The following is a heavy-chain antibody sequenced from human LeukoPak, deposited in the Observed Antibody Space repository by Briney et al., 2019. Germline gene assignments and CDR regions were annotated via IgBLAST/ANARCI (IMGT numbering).Heavy chain of an antibody. CDR2: ISNSGSTI. D-gene: IGHD3-10*01. CDR3: ARGPYASGSYFSGGYYYYMDV. V-gene: IGHV3-11*04. CDR1: GGSISSSSYY. Sequence: LSLTCTVSGGSISSSSYYWGWIRQPPGKGLEWVSYISNSGSTIYYTDSVKGRFTISRDNAKNSLYLQMNSLRAEDTAVYYCARGPYASGSYFSGGYYYYMDVWGKGTTVTISS. J-gene: IGHJ6*03.